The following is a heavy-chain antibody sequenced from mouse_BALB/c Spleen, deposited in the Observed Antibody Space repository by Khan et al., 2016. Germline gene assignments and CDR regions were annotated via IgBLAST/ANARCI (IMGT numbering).Heavy chain of an antibody. D-gene: IGHD1-1*01. V-gene: IGHV14-4*02. CDR3: NVITVVAHFDV. CDR1: GFNIKDYY. J-gene: IGHJ1*01. Sequence: VQLQQSGAELVRSGASVKLSCTATGFNIKDYYMHWVKQRPEQGLEWIGWIDPENGDTEYVPKFQGKATMTADTSSNTAYLQLSSLTSEDTAVSYCNVITVVAHFDVWGAGTTVTVSS. CDR2: IDPENGDT.